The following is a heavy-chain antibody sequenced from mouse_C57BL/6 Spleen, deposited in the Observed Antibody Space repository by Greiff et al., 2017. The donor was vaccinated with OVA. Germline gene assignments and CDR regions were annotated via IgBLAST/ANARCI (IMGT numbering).Heavy chain of an antibody. V-gene: IGHV2-5*01. J-gene: IGHJ4*01. CDR3: AKMDGYFYAMDY. CDR1: GFSLTSYG. D-gene: IGHD2-3*01. CDR2: IWRGGST. Sequence: VQLQQSGPGLVQPSQSLSITCTVSGFSLTSYGVHWVRQSPGKGLEWLGVIWRGGSTDYNAAFMSRLSITKDNSKSQVFLKMNSLQADDTAIYYCAKMDGYFYAMDYWGQGTSVTVSS.